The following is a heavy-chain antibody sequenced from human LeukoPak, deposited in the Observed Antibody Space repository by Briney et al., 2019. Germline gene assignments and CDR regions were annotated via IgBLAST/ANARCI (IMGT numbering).Heavy chain of an antibody. V-gene: IGHV4-61*01. Sequence: SETLSITCTVSGYSITSAYYWSWIRQPPGKGLEWIRYIYYSGSTNYNPSLKSRVTISVDTSKNQFSLRLRSVTAADTAVYYCARVTGYMIEDYFDYWGQGTLVTVSS. CDR3: ARVTGYMIEDYFDY. CDR1: GYSITSAYY. D-gene: IGHD3-22*01. J-gene: IGHJ4*02. CDR2: IYYSGST.